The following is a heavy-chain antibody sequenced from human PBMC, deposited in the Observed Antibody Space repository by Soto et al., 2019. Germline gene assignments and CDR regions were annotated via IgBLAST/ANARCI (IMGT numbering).Heavy chain of an antibody. V-gene: IGHV4-59*01. CDR3: ARDPGDFWCGYYKVRGYMDV. Sequence: SETLSLTCTVSGGSISSYYWSWIRQPPGKGLEWIGYIYYSGSTNYNPSLKSRVTISVDTSKNQFSLKLSSVTAADTAVYYCARDPGDFWCGYYKVRGYMDVWGKGTTVTVYS. CDR1: GGSISSYY. D-gene: IGHD3-3*01. J-gene: IGHJ6*03. CDR2: IYYSGST.